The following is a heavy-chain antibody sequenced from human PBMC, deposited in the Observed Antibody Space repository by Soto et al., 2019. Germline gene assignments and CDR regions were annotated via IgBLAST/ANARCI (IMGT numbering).Heavy chain of an antibody. D-gene: IGHD1-26*01. CDR2: IIPIFGTA. J-gene: IGHJ3*02. Sequence: SVKVSSRASGGTFSSYASSWVRQAPGQGLEWMGGIIPIFGTANYAQKFQGRVTITADKSTSTAYMELSSLRSEDTAVYYCARDIVGATFFSLDAFDIWGQGTMVTVSS. CDR3: ARDIVGATFFSLDAFDI. V-gene: IGHV1-69*06. CDR1: GGTFSSYA.